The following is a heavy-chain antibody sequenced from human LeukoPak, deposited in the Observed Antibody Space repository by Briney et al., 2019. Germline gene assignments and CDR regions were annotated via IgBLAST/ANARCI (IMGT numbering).Heavy chain of an antibody. J-gene: IGHJ4*02. CDR1: GFTFSTCA. CDR3: AKSPPPSDRGDFSYHFDF. Sequence: GGSLRLSCAASGFTFSTCAMSWVRQAPGKGLEWVAGIASSLGAAYYADSVKGRFRISRDNSKSTLNLQMNRLRTEDTAIYYCAKSPPPSDRGDFSYHFDFWGQGTLVTVSS. V-gene: IGHV3-23*01. CDR2: IASSLGAA. D-gene: IGHD4-17*01.